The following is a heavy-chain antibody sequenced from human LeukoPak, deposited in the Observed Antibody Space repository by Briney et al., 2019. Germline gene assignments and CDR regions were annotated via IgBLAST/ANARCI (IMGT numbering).Heavy chain of an antibody. CDR1: GGSISGYY. V-gene: IGHV4-59*01. Sequence: SETLSLTCSVSGGSISGYYWSWIRQPPGKGLEWIGYIYYSGSTNYNPSLKSRVTISVDTSKNQFSLKLSSVTAADTAVYYCARGCSAGTPHNWFDPWGQGTLVTVSS. CDR2: IYYSGST. J-gene: IGHJ5*02. D-gene: IGHD6-13*01. CDR3: ARGCSAGTPHNWFDP.